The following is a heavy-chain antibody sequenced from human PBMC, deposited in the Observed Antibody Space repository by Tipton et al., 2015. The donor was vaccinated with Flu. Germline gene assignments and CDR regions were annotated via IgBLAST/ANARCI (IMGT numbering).Heavy chain of an antibody. J-gene: IGHJ3*02. Sequence: SLRLSCAASGFTFSSYWMGWVRQAPGKGLEWVANIKQDGSEKYYVDSVKGRFTISRDNAKNSLYLQMNSLRAEDTAVYYCARDPGADAFDIWGQGTMVTVSS. CDR3: ARDPGADAFDI. CDR2: IKQDGSEK. V-gene: IGHV3-7*01. CDR1: GFTFSSYW.